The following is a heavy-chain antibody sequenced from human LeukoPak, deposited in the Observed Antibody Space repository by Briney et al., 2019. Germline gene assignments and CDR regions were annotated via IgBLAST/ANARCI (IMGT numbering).Heavy chain of an antibody. Sequence: PPETLSLTCTVSGGSINSCGYYWSWIRQQPGKGLEWIGYIYYSGSTYYNPSLKSRVTISVDTSKNQFSLKLSSVTAADTAVYYCARGPLIQLWFMLARFTLDGMDVWGQGTTVTVSS. CDR3: ARGPLIQLWFMLARFTLDGMDV. J-gene: IGHJ6*02. CDR2: IYYSGST. D-gene: IGHD5-18*01. CDR1: GGSINSCGYY. V-gene: IGHV4-31*03.